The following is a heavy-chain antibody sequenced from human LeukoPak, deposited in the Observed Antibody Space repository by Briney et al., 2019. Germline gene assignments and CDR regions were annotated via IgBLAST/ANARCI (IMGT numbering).Heavy chain of an antibody. CDR2: IRSKAYGGTT. CDR1: GFTFGDYT. D-gene: IGHD3-10*01. Sequence: GGALRLSCTASGFTFGDYTMSWVRQAPGKGMDRVGFIRSKAYGGTTEYAASVKGRFTISRDDSKSIDYLQMNSLKTEDTAVYYCTRVVAGFGELLPWDYWGQGTLVTVSS. CDR3: TRVVAGFGELLPWDY. J-gene: IGHJ4*02. V-gene: IGHV3-49*04.